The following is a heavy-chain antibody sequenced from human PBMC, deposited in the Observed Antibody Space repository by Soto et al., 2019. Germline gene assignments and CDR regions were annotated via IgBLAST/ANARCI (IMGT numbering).Heavy chain of an antibody. CDR2: IFPGDSYT. Sequence: GESLKISCKGSGYNFASHWIGWVRQMRGKGLEWMGIIFPGDSYTTYSPSFQGEVTVSADQSISTVYLQWSSLKASDTAMYYCATLDGSGSYRDLYFDKWGQGTPVTVS. D-gene: IGHD1-26*01. CDR1: GYNFASHW. J-gene: IGHJ4*02. CDR3: ATLDGSGSYRDLYFDK. V-gene: IGHV5-51*01.